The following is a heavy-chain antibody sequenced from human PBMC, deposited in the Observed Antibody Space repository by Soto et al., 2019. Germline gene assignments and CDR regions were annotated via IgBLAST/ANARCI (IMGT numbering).Heavy chain of an antibody. Sequence: SETLSLTCTVSGGSISSSSYYRGWIRQPPGKGLEWIGSIYYSGSTYYNPSLKSRVTISVDTSKNQFSLKLSSVTAADTAVYYCARIWDALYSSSWELGMDVWGQGTTVTV. CDR1: GGSISSSSYY. CDR2: IYYSGST. V-gene: IGHV4-39*01. D-gene: IGHD6-13*01. CDR3: ARIWDALYSSSWELGMDV. J-gene: IGHJ6*02.